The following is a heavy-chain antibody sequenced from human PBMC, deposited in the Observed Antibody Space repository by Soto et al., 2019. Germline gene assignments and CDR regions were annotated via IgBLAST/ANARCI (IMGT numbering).Heavy chain of an antibody. CDR1: GYTFTGYY. J-gene: IGHJ4*02. Sequence: SGKVSGKASGYTFTGYYMHWVRQAPGQGLEWMGWINPNSGGTNYAQKFQGRVTMTRDTSISTAYMELSRLRSDDTAVYYCTRGYDSSGSYSASIDYWGQGTLVTSPQ. V-gene: IGHV1-2*02. CDR3: TRGYDSSGSYSASIDY. D-gene: IGHD3-22*01. CDR2: INPNSGGT.